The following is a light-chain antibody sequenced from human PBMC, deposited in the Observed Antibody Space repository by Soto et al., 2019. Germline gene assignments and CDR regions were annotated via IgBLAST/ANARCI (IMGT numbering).Light chain of an antibody. J-gene: IGKJ3*01. CDR3: QQAFT. CDR2: KAS. CDR1: QSISSW. Sequence: DIQMTQSPSTLSASVGDRVTITCRASQSISSWLAWYQQKPGKAPKLLIYKASTLESGVPSRFSGSGSWTEFTLTISSLQPDDFATYYCQQAFTVGPGTKVDIK. V-gene: IGKV1-5*03.